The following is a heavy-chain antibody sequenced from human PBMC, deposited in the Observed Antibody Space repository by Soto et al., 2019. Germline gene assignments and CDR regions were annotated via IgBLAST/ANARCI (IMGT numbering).Heavy chain of an antibody. J-gene: IGHJ3*02. CDR3: ARALDYKLVVTNGDAFDI. CDR1: GGSISSGGYS. V-gene: IGHV4-30-2*01. CDR2: IYHSGST. D-gene: IGHD3-22*01. Sequence: PSETLSLTCAVSGGSISSGGYSWSWIRQPPGKGLEWIGYIYHSGSTYYNPSLKSRVTISVDRSKNQFSLKLSSVTAADTAVYYCARALDYKLVVTNGDAFDIWGQGTMVTVSS.